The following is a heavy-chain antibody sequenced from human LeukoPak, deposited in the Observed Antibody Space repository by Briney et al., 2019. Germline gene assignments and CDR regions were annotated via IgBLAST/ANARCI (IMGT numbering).Heavy chain of an antibody. V-gene: IGHV3-23*01. CDR1: GFPFSTYA. CDR2: ISTSGAST. Sequence: PGGSLRLSCAASGFPFSTYAMSWVRQAPGEGLEWVSVISTSGASTYQADSVKGRFTISRDNSKNTLSLQLNSLRAEDTAVYYCAKTQTTSYMYLDYWGQGTLVTVSS. D-gene: IGHD2-2*02. J-gene: IGHJ4*02. CDR3: AKTQTTSYMYLDY.